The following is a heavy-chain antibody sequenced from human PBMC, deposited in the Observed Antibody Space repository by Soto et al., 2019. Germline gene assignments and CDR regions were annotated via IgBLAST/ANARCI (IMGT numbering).Heavy chain of an antibody. CDR2: IKQDGSEK. J-gene: IGHJ3*02. D-gene: IGHD3-10*01. V-gene: IGHV3-7*05. Sequence: GGSLRLSCAASGFTFSSYWMSWVRQAPGKGLEWVANIKQDGSEKYYVDSVKGRFTISRDNAKNSLYLQMNSLRAEDTAVYYWARNSYAGQRGGDAFDIWGQGTMVTVSS. CDR1: GFTFSSYW. CDR3: ARNSYAGQRGGDAFDI.